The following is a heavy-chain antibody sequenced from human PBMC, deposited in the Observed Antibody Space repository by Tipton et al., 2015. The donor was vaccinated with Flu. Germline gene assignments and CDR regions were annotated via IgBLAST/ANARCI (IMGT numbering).Heavy chain of an antibody. J-gene: IGHJ6*02. V-gene: IGHV6-1*01. CDR2: TYYRSKWYN. Sequence: PGLVKPSQTLSLTCAISGDSVSSNSAAWNWIRQSPSGGLEWLGGTYYRSKWYNDYAVSVKSRITINPDTSKNQFSLQLNSVTPEDTAVYYCARDLAYYDILTGYQGYYYYGMDVWGQGTTVTVSS. D-gene: IGHD3-9*01. CDR1: GDSVSSNSAA. CDR3: ARDLAYYDILTGYQGYYYYGMDV.